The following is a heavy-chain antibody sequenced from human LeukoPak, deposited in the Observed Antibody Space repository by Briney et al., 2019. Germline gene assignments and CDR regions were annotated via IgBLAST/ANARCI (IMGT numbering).Heavy chain of an antibody. CDR1: GYTFTGYY. CDR3: ARGGREQQLVRSYYYGMDV. D-gene: IGHD6-13*01. J-gene: IGHJ6*02. CDR2: INPNSGGT. V-gene: IGHV1-2*02. Sequence: ASVKVSCKASGYTFTGYYMHWVRQAPGQGLEWMGWINPNSGGTNYAQKFQGRVTMTRDTFISTAYMELSRLRSDDTAVYYCARGGREQQLVRSYYYGMDVWGQGTTVTVSS.